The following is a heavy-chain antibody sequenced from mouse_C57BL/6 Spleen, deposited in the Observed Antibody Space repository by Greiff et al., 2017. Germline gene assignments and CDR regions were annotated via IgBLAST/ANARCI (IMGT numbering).Heavy chain of an antibody. CDR3: GERDYYGSGYVDV. J-gene: IGHJ1*03. CDR1: GYTFPDYY. Sequence: VQLQQSGPELVKPGASVKISCKASGYTFPDYYMNWVKQSHGKSLEWIGDINPNNGGTSYTQKFKGQATLTVDQSSNTAYMELRSLTSEDSAIYYCGERDYYGSGYVDVWGTGTTVTVSS. V-gene: IGHV1-26*01. CDR2: INPNNGGT. D-gene: IGHD1-1*01.